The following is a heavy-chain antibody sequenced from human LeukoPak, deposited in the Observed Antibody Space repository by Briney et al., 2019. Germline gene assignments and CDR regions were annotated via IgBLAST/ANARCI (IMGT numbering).Heavy chain of an antibody. Sequence: GGSLRLSCAASGFTFSGSAMHWVRQASGKGLEWVGRIRSKANSYATAYAASVKGRFTISRDDSKNTAYLQMNSLKTEDTAVYYCTRRELDLDHCSGGSCYLNAFDIWGQGTMVTVSS. D-gene: IGHD2-15*01. J-gene: IGHJ3*02. V-gene: IGHV3-73*01. CDR2: IRSKANSYAT. CDR1: GFTFSGSA. CDR3: TRRELDLDHCSGGSCYLNAFDI.